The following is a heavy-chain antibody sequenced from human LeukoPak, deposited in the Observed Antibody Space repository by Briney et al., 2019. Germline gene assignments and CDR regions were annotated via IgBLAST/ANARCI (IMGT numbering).Heavy chain of an antibody. Sequence: SETLSLTCSVSGYSISSGYYWGWIRQSPGEGLEWIGNIYRSGGTYYNPSLKSRVTISVDTSKNQFSLKLISVTAAATAVYYCARHDIVGSSAWIDAFDFWGQGTMVTVSS. CDR3: ARHDIVGSSAWIDAFDF. J-gene: IGHJ3*01. CDR1: GYSISSGYY. V-gene: IGHV4-38-2*02. D-gene: IGHD2-21*01. CDR2: IYRSGGT.